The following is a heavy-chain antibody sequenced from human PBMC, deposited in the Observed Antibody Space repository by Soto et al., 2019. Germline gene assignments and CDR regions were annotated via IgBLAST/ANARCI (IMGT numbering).Heavy chain of an antibody. D-gene: IGHD3-3*01. CDR2: ISGSGGST. J-gene: IGHJ6*02. V-gene: IGHV3-23*01. CDR1: GFTFSSYA. CDR3: AKDTPIDDFWSGYTTNTYYGMDV. Sequence: EVQLLESGGGLVQPGGSLRLSCAASGFTFSSYAMSWVRQAPGKGLEWVSAISGSGGSTYYADSVKGRFTISRDNSKNTLYLQMNSLRAKDTAVYYCAKDTPIDDFWSGYTTNTYYGMDVWGQGTTVTVSS.